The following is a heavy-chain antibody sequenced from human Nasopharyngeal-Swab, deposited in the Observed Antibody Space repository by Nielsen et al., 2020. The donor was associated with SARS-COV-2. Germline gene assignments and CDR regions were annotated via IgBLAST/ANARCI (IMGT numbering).Heavy chain of an antibody. CDR3: ARVAARLRYYYYYVDV. CDR1: GFTFSSYE. D-gene: IGHD6-6*01. Sequence: GESLKISCAASGFTFSSYEMNWVRQAPGKGLEWVSYISSSGSTIYYADSVKGRFTISRDNAKNSLYLQMNSLRAEDTAVYYCARVAARLRYYYYYVDVWGKGTTVTVSS. V-gene: IGHV3-48*03. J-gene: IGHJ6*03. CDR2: ISSSGSTI.